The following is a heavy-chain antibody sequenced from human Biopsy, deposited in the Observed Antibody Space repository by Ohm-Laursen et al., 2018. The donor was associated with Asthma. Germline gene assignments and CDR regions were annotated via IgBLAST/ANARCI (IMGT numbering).Heavy chain of an antibody. V-gene: IGHV4-31*02. CDR3: ARGIGLSGYDFWSGYSATPNWFDP. CDR1: YGSITSGGYY. Sequence: QTLSLTCAVSYGSITSGGYYWTWIRQHPGKGLEWIGFIYYSGSTYYNPSLKSRVSISIDTSKNQFSLKLSSVTAADTAVYYCARGIGLSGYDFWSGYSATPNWFDPWGQGTLVTVSS. D-gene: IGHD3-3*01. CDR2: IYYSGST. J-gene: IGHJ5*02.